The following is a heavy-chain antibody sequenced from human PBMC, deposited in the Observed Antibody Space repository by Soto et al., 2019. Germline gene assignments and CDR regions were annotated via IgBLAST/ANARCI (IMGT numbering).Heavy chain of an antibody. V-gene: IGHV1-18*01. Sequence: QVQLVQSGAEVKKPGASVKVSCKASGYTFTSYGISWVRQAPGQGLEWMGWISAYNGNTNYAQKLQGRVTMTTDTSTSTAYMELRSLRSDDSAVYYCARDQGWKQRLVLGDYYYYMDVWGKGTTVTVSS. J-gene: IGHJ6*03. D-gene: IGHD6-13*01. CDR2: ISAYNGNT. CDR3: ARDQGWKQRLVLGDYYYYMDV. CDR1: GYTFTSYG.